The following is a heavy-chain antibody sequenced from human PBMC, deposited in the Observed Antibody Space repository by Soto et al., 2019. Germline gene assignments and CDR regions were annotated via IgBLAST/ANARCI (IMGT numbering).Heavy chain of an antibody. CDR2: IYYSGST. Sequence: SETLSLTCSVSGDSITASYWTWIRQPPGKGLEWIGSIYYSGSTNYNPSLKSRVTISLDTSKKQFSLKLSSVTAADTAVYYCARGARWNDYWGQGTLVTVSS. CDR3: ARGARWNDY. J-gene: IGHJ4*02. CDR1: GDSITASY. D-gene: IGHD1-1*01. V-gene: IGHV4-59*01.